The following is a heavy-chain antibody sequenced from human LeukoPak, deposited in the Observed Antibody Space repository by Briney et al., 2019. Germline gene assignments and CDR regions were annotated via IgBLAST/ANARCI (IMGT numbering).Heavy chain of an antibody. V-gene: IGHV3-33*06. Sequence: PGRSLRLSCAASGFTFSNYGMHWVRQAPGKGLEWVAVIWYDGSNKFYADSVKGRFTTSRDNSRNTLYLQMNSLRAEDTAIYYCAKSMAAMNFFDCRGQGTLVTVSS. CDR3: AKSMAAMNFFDC. D-gene: IGHD2-2*01. CDR2: IWYDGSNK. CDR1: GFTFSNYG. J-gene: IGHJ4*02.